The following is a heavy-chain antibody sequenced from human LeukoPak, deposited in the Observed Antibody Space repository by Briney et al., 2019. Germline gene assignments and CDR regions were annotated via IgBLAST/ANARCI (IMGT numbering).Heavy chain of an antibody. Sequence: GGSLRLSCAASGFTFDDYAMHWVRQAPGKGLEWVSGISWNSGSIGYADSVKGRFTISRDNAKNSLYLQMNSLRSEDTAVYYCATGLAAAAGTNKDMDVWGQGTTVTVSS. CDR1: GFTFDDYA. D-gene: IGHD6-13*01. CDR3: ATGLAAAAGTNKDMDV. J-gene: IGHJ6*02. V-gene: IGHV3-9*01. CDR2: ISWNSGSI.